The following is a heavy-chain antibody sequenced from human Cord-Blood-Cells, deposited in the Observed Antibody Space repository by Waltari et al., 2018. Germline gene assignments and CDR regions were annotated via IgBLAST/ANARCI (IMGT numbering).Heavy chain of an antibody. CDR3: ARTYYYGSGSYGFDY. V-gene: IGHV3-48*03. Sequence: EVQLVESGGGLVQPGGSLRLSCAASGFTFSSYEMNWVRQAPGKGLELVSYISSSGSTIYYADSVKGRFTISRDNAKNSLYLQMNSLRAEDTAVYYCARTYYYGSGSYGFDYWGQGTLVTVSS. J-gene: IGHJ4*02. CDR2: ISSSGSTI. CDR1: GFTFSSYE. D-gene: IGHD3-10*01.